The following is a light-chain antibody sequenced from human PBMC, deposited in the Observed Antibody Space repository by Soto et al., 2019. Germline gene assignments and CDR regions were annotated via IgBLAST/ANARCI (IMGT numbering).Light chain of an antibody. CDR1: QSISSY. J-gene: IGKJ1*01. CDR2: AAS. Sequence: DIQMTQSPSSLSASVGDRVTITCRASQSISSYLNWYQQKPGKAPKLLIYAASSLQSGVPSRFSGSGSGTDFTLTISSLQPEDFATYYCQQYNTYPWTFGQGTEVDIK. CDR3: QQYNTYPWT. V-gene: IGKV1-39*01.